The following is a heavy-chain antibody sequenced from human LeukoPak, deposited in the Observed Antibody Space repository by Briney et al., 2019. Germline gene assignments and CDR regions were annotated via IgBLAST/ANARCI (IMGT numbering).Heavy chain of an antibody. CDR1: GFTFSTYD. CDR2: ISTTGTTV. Sequence: PGGSLRLSCAASGFTFSTYDMNWVRQAPGKGLEWVSHISTTGTTVYYADAVKGRFTISRDNAKNSLYLQMNSLRAEDTAVYYCARGGSDILTQHDYWGQGTLVTVSS. J-gene: IGHJ4*02. V-gene: IGHV3-48*03. D-gene: IGHD3-9*01. CDR3: ARGGSDILTQHDY.